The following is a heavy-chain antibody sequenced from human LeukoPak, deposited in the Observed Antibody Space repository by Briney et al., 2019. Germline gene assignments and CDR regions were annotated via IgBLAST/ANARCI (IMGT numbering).Heavy chain of an antibody. V-gene: IGHV4-59*08. D-gene: IGHD6-13*01. Sequence: KSSETLSLTCTVSGGSISSYYWSWIRQPPGKGLEWIGYIYYSGSTNYNPSLKSRVTISVDTSKNQFSLKLSSVTAADTAVYYCARWGGIAAAGRSVGYWGQGTLVTVSS. CDR1: GGSISSYY. J-gene: IGHJ4*02. CDR3: ARWGGIAAAGRSVGY. CDR2: IYYSGST.